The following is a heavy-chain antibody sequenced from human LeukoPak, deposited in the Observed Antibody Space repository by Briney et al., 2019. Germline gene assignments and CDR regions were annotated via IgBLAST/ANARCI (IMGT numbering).Heavy chain of an antibody. CDR3: AKYVPSTTKPTRYFDY. Sequence: GGSLRLSCAASGFTFRNYAMTWVSQAPGKGLEWVSVIGTPDGNTHYADSVRGRFTISRDNSKNMLYLQMSSLRAEDTAVYYCAKYVPSTTKPTRYFDYWGQGTLVTVSS. D-gene: IGHD4-11*01. CDR1: GFTFRNYA. V-gene: IGHV3-23*01. J-gene: IGHJ4*02. CDR2: IGTPDGNT.